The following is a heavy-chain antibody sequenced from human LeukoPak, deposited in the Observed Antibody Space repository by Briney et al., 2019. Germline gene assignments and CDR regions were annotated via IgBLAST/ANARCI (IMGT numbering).Heavy chain of an antibody. V-gene: IGHV3-33*06. CDR2: IWYDGSNK. CDR1: GFTFSSYG. D-gene: IGHD3-22*01. CDR3: AKFGYYYDSSGYSDSDY. Sequence: GGSLRLSCAASGFTFSSYGMHWVRQAPGKVLEWVAVIWYDGSNKYYADSVKGRFTISRDNSKNTLYLQMNSLRAEDTAVYYCAKFGYYYDSSGYSDSDYWGQGTLVTVSS. J-gene: IGHJ4*02.